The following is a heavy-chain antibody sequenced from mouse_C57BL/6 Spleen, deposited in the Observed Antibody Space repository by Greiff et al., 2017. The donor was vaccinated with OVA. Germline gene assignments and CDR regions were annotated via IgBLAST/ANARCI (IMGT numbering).Heavy chain of an antibody. CDR3: ARGWLLGFDY. Sequence: EVQLQKAGPELVKPGASVKMSCKASGYTFTDYNMHWVKQSHGKSLEWIGYINPNNGGTSYNQKFKGKATLTVNKSSSTAYMELRSLTSEDSAVYYCARGWLLGFDYWGQGTTLTVSS. V-gene: IGHV1-22*01. D-gene: IGHD2-3*01. J-gene: IGHJ2*01. CDR2: INPNNGGT. CDR1: GYTFTDYN.